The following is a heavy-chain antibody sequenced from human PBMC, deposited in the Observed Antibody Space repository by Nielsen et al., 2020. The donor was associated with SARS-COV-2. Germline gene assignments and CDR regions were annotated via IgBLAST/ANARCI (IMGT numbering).Heavy chain of an antibody. J-gene: IGHJ4*02. CDR3: ARTTHDFWSGALDY. Sequence: SETLSLTCAVSGGSISSSNWWSWVRPPPGKGLEWIGEIYHSGSTNYNPSLKSRVTISVDKSKNQFSLKLSSVTAADTAVYYCARTTHDFWSGALDYWGQGTLVTVSS. D-gene: IGHD3-3*01. V-gene: IGHV4-4*02. CDR2: IYHSGST. CDR1: GGSISSSNW.